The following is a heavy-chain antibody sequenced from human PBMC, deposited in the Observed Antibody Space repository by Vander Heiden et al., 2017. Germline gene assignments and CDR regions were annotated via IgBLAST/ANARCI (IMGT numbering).Heavy chain of an antibody. CDR2: IKQDGSEK. J-gene: IGHJ4*02. CDR1: GFTVSSYW. D-gene: IGHD5-18*01. CDR3: ARDGYSYGNDFDY. Sequence: EVQLVESGGGLVQPGGSLRLSCAASGFTVSSYWMSWVRQAPGKGLEWVANIKQDGSEKYYVDSVKGRFTISRDKAKNSLYLQMNSLRAEDTAVYYCARDGYSYGNDFDYWGQGTLVTVSS. V-gene: IGHV3-7*01.